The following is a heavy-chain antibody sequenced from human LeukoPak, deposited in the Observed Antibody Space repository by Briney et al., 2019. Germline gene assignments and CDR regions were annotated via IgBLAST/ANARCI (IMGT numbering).Heavy chain of an antibody. CDR1: GFTFSSYA. J-gene: IGHJ4*02. CDR2: ISDSGSST. V-gene: IGHV3-23*01. D-gene: IGHD3-3*01. Sequence: GGSLRLSCAASGFTFSSYAMSWVRQAPGKGLEWVSSISDSGSSTYYADSVKGRFTISRGNSKNTLYLQMNSLRAEDTAPYYCAKRDYNFWSGYNYWGQGTLVTVSS. CDR3: AKRDYNFWSGYNY.